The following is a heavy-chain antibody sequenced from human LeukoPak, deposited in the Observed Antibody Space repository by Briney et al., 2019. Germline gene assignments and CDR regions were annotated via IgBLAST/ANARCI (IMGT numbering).Heavy chain of an antibody. CDR3: ARVSYYDSSAPWKH. Sequence: SETLSLTCTVSGGSISSSSYYWGWIRQPPGKGLEWIGSIYYSGSTYYNPSLKSRVTISVDTSKNQFPLKLSSVTAADTAVYYCARVSYYDSSAPWKHWGQGTLVTVSS. J-gene: IGHJ1*01. CDR1: GGSISSSSYY. D-gene: IGHD3-22*01. CDR2: IYYSGST. V-gene: IGHV4-39*06.